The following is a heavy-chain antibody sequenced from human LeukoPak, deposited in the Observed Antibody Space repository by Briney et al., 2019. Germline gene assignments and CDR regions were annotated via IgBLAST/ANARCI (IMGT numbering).Heavy chain of an antibody. CDR1: GSSISSNNW. J-gene: IGHJ5*01. CDR3: ARYSGSQGWFDS. Sequence: SETLSLTCAVSGSSISSNNWWGWIRQPPGKGLEWIGYIYYSGNTDYNPSLKSRVTMSVDTSKNQFSLKLRSVTAVDTAVYYCARYSGSQGWFDSWGQGTLVTVSS. CDR2: IYYSGNT. V-gene: IGHV4-28*01. D-gene: IGHD1-26*01.